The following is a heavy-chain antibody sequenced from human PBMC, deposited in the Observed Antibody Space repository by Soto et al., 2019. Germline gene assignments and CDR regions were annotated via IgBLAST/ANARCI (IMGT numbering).Heavy chain of an antibody. D-gene: IGHD4-17*01. CDR3: ARAVTTPWYFDL. V-gene: IGHV1-69*12. CDR1: GGTLSSYA. CDR2: IIPIFGTA. J-gene: IGHJ2*01. Sequence: QVQLVQSGAEVKKPGSSVKVSCKASGGTLSSYAISWVRQAPGQGLEWMGGIIPIFGTADYAQQFQGRVMITADESTSTAYMELSSLRSEDTAVYCCARAVTTPWYFDLWGRGTLVTVSS.